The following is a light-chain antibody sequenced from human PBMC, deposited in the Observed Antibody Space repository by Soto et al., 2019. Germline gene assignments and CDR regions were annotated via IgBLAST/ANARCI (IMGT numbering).Light chain of an antibody. CDR3: QQYETFSGT. CDR1: QSVSGW. CDR2: DAS. V-gene: IGKV1-5*01. J-gene: IGKJ1*01. Sequence: DTQVTHSPSTLSAPVAPTVTVTYRASQSVSGWLAWYQQKPGEAPKLLIYDASALPRGVPSRFSGSGSGTKFTLTIASLQPDDFATYYCQQYETFSGTFGPGTKVDIK.